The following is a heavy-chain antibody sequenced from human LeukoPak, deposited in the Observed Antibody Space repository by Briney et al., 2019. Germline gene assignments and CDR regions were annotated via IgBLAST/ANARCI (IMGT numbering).Heavy chain of an antibody. V-gene: IGHV1-18*01. CDR2: ISAYNGNT. CDR1: GYTFTSYG. Sequence: ASVKVSCKASGYTFTSYGISWVRQAPGQGLEWMGWISAYNGNTNYAQKLQGRATMTTDTSTSTAYMELRSLRSDDTAVYYCARRPAHDYYDSSGYIDYWGQGTLVTVSS. J-gene: IGHJ4*02. D-gene: IGHD3-22*01. CDR3: ARRPAHDYYDSSGYIDY.